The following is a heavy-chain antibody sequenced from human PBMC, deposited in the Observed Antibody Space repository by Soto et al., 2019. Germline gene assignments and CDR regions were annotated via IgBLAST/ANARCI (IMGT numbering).Heavy chain of an antibody. J-gene: IGHJ6*02. V-gene: IGHV1-69*06. CDR3: ARDTGLVVVVAAEYYYYGMDV. Sequence: SVKVSCKASGGTFSSYAISWVRQAPGQGLEWMGGIIPIFGTANYAQKFQGRVTITADKSTSTAYMELSSLRSEDTAVYYCARDTGLVVVVAAEYYYYGMDVWG. CDR1: GGTFSSYA. CDR2: IIPIFGTA. D-gene: IGHD2-15*01.